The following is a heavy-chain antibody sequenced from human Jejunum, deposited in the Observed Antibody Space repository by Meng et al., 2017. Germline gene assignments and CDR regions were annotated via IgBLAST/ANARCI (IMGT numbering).Heavy chain of an antibody. CDR3: AKEVAYSGTLGYFDY. D-gene: IGHD1-26*01. Sequence: SETLSLTCTVSGGSISSYFWAWIRQSPGKGLEWIGHIHYSGRTNYNPSLKSRVTLSLDTSKNQFSLSLSSVTAADTAVYYCAKEVAYSGTLGYFDYWGQGMLVTVS. CDR2: IHYSGRT. V-gene: IGHV4-59*01. J-gene: IGHJ4*02. CDR1: GGSISSYF.